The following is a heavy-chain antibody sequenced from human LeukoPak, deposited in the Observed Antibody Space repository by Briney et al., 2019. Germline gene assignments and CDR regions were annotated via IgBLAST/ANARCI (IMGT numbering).Heavy chain of an antibody. CDR1: GFTFSSYW. Sequence: GGSLRLSCAASGFTFSSYWMSWVRQAPGKGLEWVANIKQDGSEKYYVDSVKGRFTISRDNAKNSLYLQMNSLRAEDTAVYYCATDRAVAGTWGWFDPWGQGTLVTVSS. V-gene: IGHV3-7*01. CDR3: ATDRAVAGTWGWFDP. CDR2: IKQDGSEK. D-gene: IGHD6-19*01. J-gene: IGHJ5*02.